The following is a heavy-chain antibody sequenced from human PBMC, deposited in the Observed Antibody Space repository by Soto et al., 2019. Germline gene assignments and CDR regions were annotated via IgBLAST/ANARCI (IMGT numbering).Heavy chain of an antibody. CDR2: INPSGGST. J-gene: IGHJ6*02. Sequence: QVQLVQSGAEVKKPGASVKVSCKASGYTFTSYYMHWVRQAPGQGLEWMGIINPSGGSTSYAQKFQGRVTMTRDTSTSTVYMELSSLRSEDTAVYYCATGIAAAGLRGGMDVWGQGTTVTVSS. CDR3: ATGIAAAGLRGGMDV. V-gene: IGHV1-46*03. D-gene: IGHD6-13*01. CDR1: GYTFTSYY.